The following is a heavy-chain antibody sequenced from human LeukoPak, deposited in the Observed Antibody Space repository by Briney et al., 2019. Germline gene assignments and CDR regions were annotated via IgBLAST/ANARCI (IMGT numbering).Heavy chain of an antibody. CDR2: IYSGGST. J-gene: IGHJ3*02. CDR1: GFTVSSNY. Sequence: PGGSLRLSCAASGFTVSSNYMSWVRQAPGKGLEWVSVIYSGGSTYYADSVKGRFTISRDNSKNTLYLQMNSLRAEDTAVYYCAREGEETQAAFDIWGQGTMVTVSS. D-gene: IGHD3-10*01. V-gene: IGHV3-66*01. CDR3: AREGEETQAAFDI.